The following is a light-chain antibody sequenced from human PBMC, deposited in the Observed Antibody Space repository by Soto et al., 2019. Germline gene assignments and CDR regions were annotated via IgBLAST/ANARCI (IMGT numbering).Light chain of an antibody. CDR3: MQGLQPPLT. CDR1: QSLLHGSGYNY. V-gene: IGKV2-28*01. J-gene: IGKJ4*01. CDR2: LGS. Sequence: DIVMTQSPLSLPVTPGEPASISCRSSQSLLHGSGYNYLDWYLQKPGQSPQLRIYLGSNRASGVPDRFSGSGSGTDFTLKISRVEAGDVGVYYCMQGLQPPLTFGRGTKVEIK.